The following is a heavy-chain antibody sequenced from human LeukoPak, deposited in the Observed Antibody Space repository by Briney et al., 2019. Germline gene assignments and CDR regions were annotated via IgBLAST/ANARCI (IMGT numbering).Heavy chain of an antibody. CDR2: FYNGINT. CDR3: ARVGSGNTYGYGDY. CDR1: GLTGSSNY. Sequence: HPGGSLRLSCAATGLTGSSNYMSWVRQAPGKGLEWVSVFYNGINTYYADSVKGRFTTSRDNSKNTLYLQMNSLRVEDTAVYFCARVGSGNTYGYGDYWGQGTLVTVSS. V-gene: IGHV3-66*01. D-gene: IGHD5-18*01. J-gene: IGHJ4*02.